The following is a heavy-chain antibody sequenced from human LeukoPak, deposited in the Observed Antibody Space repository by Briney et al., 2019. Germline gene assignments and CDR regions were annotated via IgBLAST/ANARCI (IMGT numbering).Heavy chain of an antibody. CDR1: GGSFSGYY. V-gene: IGHV4-34*01. J-gene: IGHJ4*02. CDR3: AGFMITFGGVTGHFDY. Sequence: PSETLSLTCAVYGGSFSGYYWSWIRQPPGKGLEWIGEINHSGSTNYNPSLKSRVTVSVDTSKNQFSLKLSSVTAADTAVYYCAGFMITFGGVTGHFDYWGQGTLVTVSS. D-gene: IGHD3-16*01. CDR2: INHSGST.